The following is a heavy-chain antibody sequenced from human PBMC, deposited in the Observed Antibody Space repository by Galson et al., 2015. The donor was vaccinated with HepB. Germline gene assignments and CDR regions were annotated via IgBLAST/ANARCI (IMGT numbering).Heavy chain of an antibody. CDR1: GVTFSDYY. V-gene: IGHV3-11*03. Sequence: SLRISCAAAGVTFSDYYMSWVGQAPRKGLEGVSCISSSRSYTNYADSVTGRFTISRVNAKNSLYLQMNSLIAEDTAVYYCARKNGNSGFDYWGQGTLVTVSS. CDR2: ISSSRSYT. CDR3: ARKNGNSGFDY. D-gene: IGHD4-23*01. J-gene: IGHJ4*02.